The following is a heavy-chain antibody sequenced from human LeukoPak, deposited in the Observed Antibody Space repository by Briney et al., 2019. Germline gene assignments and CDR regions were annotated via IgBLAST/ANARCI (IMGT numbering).Heavy chain of an antibody. CDR1: GGTFNSYA. CDR2: IIPIFGTA. D-gene: IGHD2-2*01. V-gene: IGHV1-69*13. CDR3: ARVIQLPNEYFQH. Sequence: SVNVSCKASGGTFNSYAISWVRQAPGQGLEWMGGIIPIFGTANYAQKFQGRVTITADESTSTAYMELSSLRSEDTAVFYCARVIQLPNEYFQHWGQGTLVTVSS. J-gene: IGHJ1*01.